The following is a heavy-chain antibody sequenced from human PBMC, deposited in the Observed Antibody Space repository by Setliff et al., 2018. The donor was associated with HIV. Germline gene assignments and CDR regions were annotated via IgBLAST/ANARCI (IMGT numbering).Heavy chain of an antibody. CDR1: GGYITSGDYN. J-gene: IGHJ5*02. CDR3: ARGQYCGGGSCYSPSYNWFDP. CDR2: MHTSGRT. Sequence: PSETLSLTCTVTGGYITSGDYNWSWVRQPAGKGLEWIGRMHTSGRTWYNPSLKSRVTISLDTSKNQFSLKLSSVTAADTAVYYCARGQYCGGGSCYSPSYNWFDPWGQGTLVTVSS. D-gene: IGHD2-15*01. V-gene: IGHV4-61*02.